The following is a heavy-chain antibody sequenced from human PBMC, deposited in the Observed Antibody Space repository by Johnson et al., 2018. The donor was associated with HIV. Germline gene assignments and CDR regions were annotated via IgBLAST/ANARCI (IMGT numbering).Heavy chain of an antibody. Sequence: QEQLVESGGGVVQPGGSLRLSCAAPGLTFSSYGMHWVRQAPGKGLAWVAFIHYDGSNKYYADSVKGRFTISRDNSKNTLYLQMNSLRAEDTAVYYCAKDLSGYSYGYGAFDIWGQGTMVTVSS. CDR2: IHYDGSNK. CDR1: GLTFSSYG. V-gene: IGHV3-30*02. D-gene: IGHD5-18*01. CDR3: AKDLSGYSYGYGAFDI. J-gene: IGHJ3*02.